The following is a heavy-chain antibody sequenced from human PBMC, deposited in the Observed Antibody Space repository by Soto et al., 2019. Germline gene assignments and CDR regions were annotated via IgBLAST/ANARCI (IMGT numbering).Heavy chain of an antibody. CDR1: GFTFSNAW. Sequence: EVQLVESGGGLVKPGGSLRLSCAASGFTFSNAWMNWVRQAPGKGLEWVGRIKSKTDGGTTDYAAPVKGRFTISRDDSKNTLYLQMNSLKTEDTAVYYCTSQSSITIFGVVTPPLYWGQGTLVTVSS. CDR2: IKSKTDGGTT. D-gene: IGHD3-3*01. V-gene: IGHV3-15*07. J-gene: IGHJ4*02. CDR3: TSQSSITIFGVVTPPLY.